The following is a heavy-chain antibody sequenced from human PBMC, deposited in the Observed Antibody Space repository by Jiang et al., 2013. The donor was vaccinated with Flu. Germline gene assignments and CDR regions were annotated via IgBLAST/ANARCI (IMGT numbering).Heavy chain of an antibody. CDR2: IWYDGSNK. CDR1: GFTFSSYG. CDR3: ARDGYYGSDPQFDY. D-gene: IGHD3-10*01. J-gene: IGHJ4*02. V-gene: IGHV3-33*08. Sequence: GVVQPGRSLRLSCAASGFTFSSYGMHWVRQAPGKGLEWVAVIWYDGSNKYYADSVKGRFTISRDNSKNTLYLQMNSLRAEDTAVYYCARDGYYGSDPQFDYWGQGTLVTVSS.